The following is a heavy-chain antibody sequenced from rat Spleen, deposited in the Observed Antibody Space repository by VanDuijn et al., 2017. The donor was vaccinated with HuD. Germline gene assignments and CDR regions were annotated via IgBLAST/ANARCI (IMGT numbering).Heavy chain of an antibody. D-gene: IGHD1-10*01. V-gene: IGHV5-29*01. CDR3: ARRQRHYWYFDF. Sequence: EVQLVESDGGLVQPGRSLKLSCAASGFTFSDYYMAWVRQAPTKGLEWVATISYDGSSTYYRDSVKVRFTISRDNAKSTLYLQMDSLRSEDTATYYCARRQRHYWYFDFWGPGTMVTVSS. J-gene: IGHJ1*01. CDR2: ISYDGSST. CDR1: GFTFSDYY.